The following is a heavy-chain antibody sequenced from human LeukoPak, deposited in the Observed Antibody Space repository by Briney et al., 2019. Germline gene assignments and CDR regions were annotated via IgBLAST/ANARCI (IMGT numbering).Heavy chain of an antibody. CDR3: ARDLGETYYDFWSGYPAY. CDR2: ISSSSSTI. D-gene: IGHD3-3*01. J-gene: IGHJ4*02. CDR1: GFTFSSYS. V-gene: IGHV3-48*01. Sequence: GGSLRLSCAASGFTFSSYSMNWVRQAPGKGLEWVSYISSSSSTIYYADSVKGRLTISRDNAKNSLYLQMNSLRAEDTAVYYCARDLGETYYDFWSGYPAYWGQGTLVTVSS.